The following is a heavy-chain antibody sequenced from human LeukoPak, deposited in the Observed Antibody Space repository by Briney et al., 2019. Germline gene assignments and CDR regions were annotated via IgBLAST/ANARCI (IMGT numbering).Heavy chain of an antibody. V-gene: IGHV3-21*01. CDR2: ISSSSSYI. J-gene: IGHJ4*02. CDR1: GFTFSSYS. Sequence: GGSLRLSCAASGFTFSSYSMNWVRQAPGKGLEWVSSISSSSSYIYYADSVKGRFTISRDNAKNSLYLQMNSLRAEDTAVYYCARDPLGYCSGGSCYAYYFDYWGQGTLVTVSS. D-gene: IGHD2-15*01. CDR3: ARDPLGYCSGGSCYAYYFDY.